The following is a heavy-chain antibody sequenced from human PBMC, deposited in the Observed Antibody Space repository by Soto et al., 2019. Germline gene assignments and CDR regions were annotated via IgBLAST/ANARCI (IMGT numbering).Heavy chain of an antibody. CDR2: IYPSGRT. V-gene: IGHV4-30-2*01. CDR3: VSDFGSGSYRFDY. J-gene: IGHJ4*02. Sequence: SETRSLTCAVSGCSISRGDYSWIWIRQPPGKGLEWIGYIYPSGRTTYNPSLKSRLTMSLGRSENQFSLNLDSVTAADSAVYYCVSDFGSGSYRFDYWGRGTLVTVS. CDR1: GCSISRGDYS. D-gene: IGHD3-10*01.